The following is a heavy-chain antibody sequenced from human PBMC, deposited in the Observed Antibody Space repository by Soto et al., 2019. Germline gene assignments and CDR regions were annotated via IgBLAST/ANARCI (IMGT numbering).Heavy chain of an antibody. CDR1: GASFSGYY. Sequence: SEILSLTCAVYGASFSGYYCSWVRQPPGKGLEWIGEIYHSGSTNYNPSLKSRVTISVDKSKNQFSLKLSSVTAADTAVYYCARVRSWYYYYGMDVWGQGTTVPVSS. CDR2: IYHSGST. J-gene: IGHJ6*02. D-gene: IGHD6-13*01. CDR3: ARVRSWYYYYGMDV. V-gene: IGHV4-34*01.